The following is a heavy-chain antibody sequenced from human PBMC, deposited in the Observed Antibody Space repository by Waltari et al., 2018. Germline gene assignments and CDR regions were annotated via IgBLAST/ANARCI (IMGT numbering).Heavy chain of an antibody. CDR2: INHSGST. CDR1: GGSFSGYY. CDR3: ARAYCSGGSCYAGYFQH. J-gene: IGHJ1*01. D-gene: IGHD2-15*01. Sequence: QVQLQQWGAGLLKPSETLSLTCAVYGGSFSGYYWSWIRQPPGKGLEGIGEINHSGSTNYNPSLKSRVTIAVDTSKNQFSLKLSSVTAADTAVYYCARAYCSGGSCYAGYFQHWGQGTLVTVSS. V-gene: IGHV4-34*01.